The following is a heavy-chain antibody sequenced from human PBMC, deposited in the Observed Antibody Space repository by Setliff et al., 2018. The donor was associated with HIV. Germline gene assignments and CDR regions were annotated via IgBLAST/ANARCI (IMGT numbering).Heavy chain of an antibody. D-gene: IGHD5-18*01. V-gene: IGHV1-46*01. J-gene: IGHJ4*02. CDR1: GFTFTSYY. Sequence: ASVKVSCAASGFTFTSYYMHWVRQAPGQGLEWMGLINPSGGSTSYAQKFQGRVTMTRDTSTSTVYMELSSLRSEDTAVYYCARDRTAMARFDYWGQGTLVTVSS. CDR3: ARDRTAMARFDY. CDR2: INPSGGST.